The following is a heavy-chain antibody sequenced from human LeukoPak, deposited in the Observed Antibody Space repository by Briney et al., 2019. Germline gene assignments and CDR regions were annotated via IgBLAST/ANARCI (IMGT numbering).Heavy chain of an antibody. CDR3: AKEVYGTRGSFDY. CDR2: ISDSGGST. J-gene: IGHJ4*02. D-gene: IGHD2-8*01. V-gene: IGHV3-23*01. CDR1: GFTFSNAW. Sequence: GGSLRLSCAASGFTFSNAWMSWIRQPPGKGLEWVSVISDSGGSTYYADSVKGRFTISRDNSKNTPYLQMNSLRAEDTAEYYCAKEVYGTRGSFDYWGQGTLVTVSS.